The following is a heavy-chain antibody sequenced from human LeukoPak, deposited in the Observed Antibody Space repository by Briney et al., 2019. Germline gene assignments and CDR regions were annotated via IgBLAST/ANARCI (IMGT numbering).Heavy chain of an antibody. CDR2: ISGSGGST. Sequence: GGSLRLSCAAAGFTFSSYAMSWVRQAPGKGLEWVSVISGSGGSTYYADSVKGRFTISRDNSKNTLYLQMNSLRAEDTAVYYCAKGERAPYGDYIFNYWGQGTLVTVSS. V-gene: IGHV3-23*01. J-gene: IGHJ4*02. CDR3: AKGERAPYGDYIFNY. D-gene: IGHD4-17*01. CDR1: GFTFSSYA.